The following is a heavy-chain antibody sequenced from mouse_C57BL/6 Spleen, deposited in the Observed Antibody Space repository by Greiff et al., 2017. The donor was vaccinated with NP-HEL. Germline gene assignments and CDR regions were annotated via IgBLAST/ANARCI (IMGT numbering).Heavy chain of an antibody. CDR2: ISYDGSN. CDR3: ARVFITTYFDV. V-gene: IGHV3-6*01. D-gene: IGHD1-1*01. Sequence: DVKLQESGPGLVKPSQSLSLTCSVTGYSITSGYYWNWIRQFPGNKLEWMGYISYDGSNNYNPSLKNRISITRDTSKNQFFLKLNSVTTEDTATYYGARVFITTYFDVWGTGTTVTVSS. J-gene: IGHJ1*03. CDR1: GYSITSGYY.